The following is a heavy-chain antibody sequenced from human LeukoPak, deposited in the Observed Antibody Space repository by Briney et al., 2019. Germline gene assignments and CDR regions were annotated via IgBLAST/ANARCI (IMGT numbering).Heavy chain of an antibody. CDR1: GGSINSGY. D-gene: IGHD1-26*01. V-gene: IGHV4-59*01. CDR3: ASGHYPFEY. Sequence: SETLSLTCSVSGGSINSGYLSWIRQPPGKGLEWIGLLYPSGSTNYNPSLKRRVTISVDTYRTQFSLKLSSVTAADTAVYYCASGHYPFEYWGQGTLVTVSS. J-gene: IGHJ4*02. CDR2: LYPSGST.